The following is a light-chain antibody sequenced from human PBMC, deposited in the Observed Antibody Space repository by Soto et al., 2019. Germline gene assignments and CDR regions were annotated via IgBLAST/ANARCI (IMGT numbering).Light chain of an antibody. V-gene: IGKV1-5*01. J-gene: IGKJ1*01. CDR2: DAS. CDR3: QQYNHYWT. Sequence: DIQMTQSPSTLSASVGDRVTITCRASQSISSWLGWYQQKPGKAPKVLIYDASSLESGVPPRFSGSGSGTEFSLPISSLQPDDFATYYCQQYNHYWTFGQGTRVEIK. CDR1: QSISSW.